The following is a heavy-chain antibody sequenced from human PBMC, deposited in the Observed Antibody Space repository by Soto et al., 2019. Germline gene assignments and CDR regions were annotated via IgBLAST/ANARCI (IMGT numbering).Heavy chain of an antibody. CDR2: INPNSGGT. D-gene: IGHD4-17*01. Sequence: QVQLVQSGAEVKKPGASVKVSCKASGYNFTGYYMHWVRQAPGQGLEWMGWINPNSGGTNYAQKFQGWVTMTRETSISTAYMELSSVGSDDTAVYYCAAHDYGGSGNAFDIWGQGTMVTVSS. J-gene: IGHJ3*02. CDR1: GYNFTGYY. V-gene: IGHV1-2*04. CDR3: AAHDYGGSGNAFDI.